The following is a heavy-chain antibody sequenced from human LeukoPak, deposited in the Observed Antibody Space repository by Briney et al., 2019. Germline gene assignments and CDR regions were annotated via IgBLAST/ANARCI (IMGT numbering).Heavy chain of an antibody. V-gene: IGHV4-34*01. CDR3: ARAYTPFYCSGGSCSAYYFDY. D-gene: IGHD2-15*01. Sequence: SETLSLTCAVYGGSFSGYYWSWIRQPPGKGLEWIGEINHSGSTNYNPSLKSRVTISVDTSKNQFSLKLSSVTAADTAVYYCARAYTPFYCSGGSCSAYYFDYWGQGTLVTVSS. CDR1: GGSFSGYY. CDR2: INHSGST. J-gene: IGHJ4*02.